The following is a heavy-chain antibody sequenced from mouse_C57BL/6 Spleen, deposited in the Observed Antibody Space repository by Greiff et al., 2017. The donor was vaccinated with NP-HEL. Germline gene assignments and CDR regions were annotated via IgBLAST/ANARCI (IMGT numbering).Heavy chain of an antibody. J-gene: IGHJ1*03. V-gene: IGHV1-53*01. D-gene: IGHD1-1*01. CDR1: GYTFTSYW. Sequence: VQLQQSGTELVKPGASVKLSCKASGYTFTSYWMHWVKQRPGQGLEWIGNINPSNGGTNYNEKFKSKATLTVDKSSSTAYMQLSSLTSEDSAVYYCARWVFITTDYFDVWGTGTTVTVSS. CDR2: INPSNGGT. CDR3: ARWVFITTDYFDV.